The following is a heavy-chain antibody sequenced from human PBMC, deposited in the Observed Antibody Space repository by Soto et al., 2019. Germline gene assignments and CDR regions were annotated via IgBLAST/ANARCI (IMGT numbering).Heavy chain of an antibody. CDR2: ISSSSSYI. CDR3: ARGVEVAGTFDY. CDR1: GFTFSSYS. D-gene: IGHD6-19*01. J-gene: IGHJ4*02. V-gene: IGHV3-21*01. Sequence: EVQLVESGGGLVKPGGSLRLSCAASGFTFSSYSMNWVRQAPGKGLEWVSSISSSSSYIYYADSVKGRFTISRDNAKNSLYLQMNSLRAEDTAVYYCARGVEVAGTFDYWGQGTLVTVSS.